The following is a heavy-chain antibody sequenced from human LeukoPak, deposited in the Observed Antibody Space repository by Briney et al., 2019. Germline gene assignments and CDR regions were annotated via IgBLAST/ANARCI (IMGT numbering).Heavy chain of an antibody. CDR1: GFTFSSYE. V-gene: IGHV3-48*03. D-gene: IGHD5-18*01. J-gene: IGHJ4*02. CDR2: ISSSGSTI. CDR3: VRDQPIGYSNGYPFDY. Sequence: PGGSLRLSCAASGFTFSSYEMIWVRQAPGKGLEWISYISSSGSTIYYADSVKGRFTISRDNAKNSLYLQMNSLRAEDTAVYYCVRDQPIGYSNGYPFDYWGQGTLVTVSS.